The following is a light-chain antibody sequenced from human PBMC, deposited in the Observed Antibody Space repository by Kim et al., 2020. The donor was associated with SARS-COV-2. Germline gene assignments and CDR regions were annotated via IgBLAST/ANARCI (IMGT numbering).Light chain of an antibody. V-gene: IGKV4-1*01. CDR3: QQHYSLWT. J-gene: IGKJ1*01. CDR1: QSVLYSSNNKNY. CDR2: WAS. Sequence: DIVMTQSPDSLAVSLGGRATINCKSSQSVLYSSNNKNYLSWYQQKPGQPPKLLIYWASTRESGVPDRFSGSGSGTDFTLTISSLQAEDVAVYYCQQHYSLWTFGQGTKVEIK.